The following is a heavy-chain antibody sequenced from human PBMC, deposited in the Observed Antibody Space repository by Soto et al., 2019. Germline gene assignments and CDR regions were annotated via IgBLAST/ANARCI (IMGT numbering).Heavy chain of an antibody. V-gene: IGHV3-53*01. CDR1: GFTVSSNY. D-gene: IGHD3-22*01. CDR2: IYSGGST. CDR3: ARDGYYDSSGYYEGYDY. J-gene: IGHJ4*02. Sequence: AGSLSLSCAASGFTVSSNYMSWVRQAPGKGLEWVSVIYSGGSTYYADSVKGRFTISRDNSKNTLYLQMNSLRAEDTAVYYCARDGYYDSSGYYEGYDYWGQGTLVTVSS.